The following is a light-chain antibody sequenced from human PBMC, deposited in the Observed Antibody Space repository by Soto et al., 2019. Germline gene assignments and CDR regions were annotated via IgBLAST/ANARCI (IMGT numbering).Light chain of an antibody. J-gene: IGKJ1*01. V-gene: IGKV1-39*01. Sequence: DIQMTQSPSSLSASVGDRVTITCRASQSISSYLNWYQQKPGKAPKLLIYAASSLQSGVPSRFSGSGSGTDFTLTISSLQPEEFATYDCQQSYSTPWTFGQGTKVDIK. CDR2: AAS. CDR3: QQSYSTPWT. CDR1: QSISSY.